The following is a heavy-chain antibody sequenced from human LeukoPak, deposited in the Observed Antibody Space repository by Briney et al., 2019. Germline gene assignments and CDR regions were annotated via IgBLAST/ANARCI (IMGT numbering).Heavy chain of an antibody. CDR1: GFTFSNYG. J-gene: IGHJ4*02. D-gene: IGHD5-24*01. CDR2: IYYDGSTK. CDR3: ARSPRDGYNYQDY. V-gene: IGHV3-30*12. Sequence: GGSLRLSCVASGFTFSNYGLHWVRQAPGKGLEWVADIYYDGSTKYYGDSVKGRFTISRDNSENTLYLQMNSLRAEDTAVYYCARSPRDGYNYQDYWGQGTLVTVSS.